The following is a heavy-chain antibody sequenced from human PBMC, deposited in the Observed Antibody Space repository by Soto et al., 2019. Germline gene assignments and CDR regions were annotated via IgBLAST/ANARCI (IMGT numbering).Heavy chain of an antibody. D-gene: IGHD3-22*01. J-gene: IGHJ6*02. CDR2: INPNSGGT. V-gene: IGHV1-2*02. CDR3: AREAAYYDSSGLHYYYYGMDV. CDR1: GYTFTGYY. Sequence: QVQLVQSGAEVKKPGASVKVSCKASGYTFTGYYMHWVRQAPGQGLEWMGWINPNSGGTNYAQKFQGRVTMTRDTSISTAYMELSRLRSDDTAVYYCAREAAYYDSSGLHYYYYGMDVWGQGTTVTVSS.